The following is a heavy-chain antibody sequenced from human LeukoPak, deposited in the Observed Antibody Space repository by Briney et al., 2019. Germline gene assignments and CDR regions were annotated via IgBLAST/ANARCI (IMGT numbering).Heavy chain of an antibody. J-gene: IGHJ4*02. CDR2: IYSSGTT. Sequence: PSETLSLTCTVSGGSISSYYWSWIRQPPGKGPEWIGYIYSSGTTNYNPSLKSRVTISIDTSKNEFSLKLTSVTAADTAVYYCAREANYYGSGSYFEGTFDHWGQGSLVIVSS. CDR3: AREANYYGSGSYFEGTFDH. D-gene: IGHD3-10*01. CDR1: GGSISSYY. V-gene: IGHV4-59*01.